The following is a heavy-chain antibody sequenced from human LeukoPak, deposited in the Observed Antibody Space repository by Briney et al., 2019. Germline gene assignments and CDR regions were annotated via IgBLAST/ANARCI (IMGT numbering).Heavy chain of an antibody. Sequence: GASVKVSCKASGYTFTSYAMHWVRQAPGQRLEWMGWINAGNGNTKYSQKFQGRVTITRDTSASTAYMELSSLRSEDTAVYYCARRYNWNLVAFDIWGQGTMVTVSS. V-gene: IGHV1-3*01. CDR2: INAGNGNT. J-gene: IGHJ3*02. CDR1: GYTFTSYA. D-gene: IGHD1-1*01. CDR3: ARRYNWNLVAFDI.